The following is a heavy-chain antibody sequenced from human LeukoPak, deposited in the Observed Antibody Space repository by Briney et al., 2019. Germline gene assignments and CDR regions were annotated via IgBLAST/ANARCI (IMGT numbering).Heavy chain of an antibody. CDR2: IYTSGST. D-gene: IGHD3-22*01. CDR3: ANYVYYYDSSGYWD. J-gene: IGHJ4*02. V-gene: IGHV4-61*02. CDR1: GGSISSGSYY. Sequence: SSETLSLTCTVSGGSISSGSYYWSWIRQPAGKGLEWIGRIYTSGSTNYNPSLKSRVTISVDTSKNQFSLKLSSVTAADTAVYYCANYVYYYDSSGYWDWGQGTLVTVSS.